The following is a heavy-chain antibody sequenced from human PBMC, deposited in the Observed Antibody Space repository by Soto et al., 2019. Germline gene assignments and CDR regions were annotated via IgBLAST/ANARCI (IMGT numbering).Heavy chain of an antibody. CDR3: ARARVAAHISYLYYYGIDV. D-gene: IGHD6-6*01. CDR2: INHSGST. J-gene: IGHJ6*02. Sequence: QVQLQQWGAGLLKPSETLSLTCAVYGGSFSGYCWSWIRQPPGKGPEWLGDINHSGSTNYNPSLKSRVTISVDTSKNQFCLKLSAVTAADTAVYYCARARVAAHISYLYYYGIDVWGQGTTVTVSS. V-gene: IGHV4-34*01. CDR1: GGSFSGYC.